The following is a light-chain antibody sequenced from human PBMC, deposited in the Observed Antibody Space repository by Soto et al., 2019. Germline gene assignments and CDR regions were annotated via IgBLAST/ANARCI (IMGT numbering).Light chain of an antibody. CDR3: LQYHYWPWT. V-gene: IGKV3-15*01. CDR1: QSVTNK. Sequence: EMLMTQSPASLSVSPGEKVSLSCWASQSVTNKLAWYQQRPGQPPRLLLYDASTRATGAPATFSGSGSGTDFTLTISSLQSEDLGFYYCLQYHYWPWTFGQGTKV. J-gene: IGKJ1*01. CDR2: DAS.